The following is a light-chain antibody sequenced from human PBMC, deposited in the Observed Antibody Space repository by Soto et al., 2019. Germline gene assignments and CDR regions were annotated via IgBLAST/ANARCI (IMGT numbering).Light chain of an antibody. CDR3: QQYNNWPQT. J-gene: IGKJ1*01. CDR2: GAS. Sequence: EIVMTQSPATLSVSPGERVTLSCRARQSVGSNLAWYQQRPGQAPRILIYGASTRDTGIPARFSGSGSGTEFTLTISRLQSEDFSVYYCQQYNNWPQTFGQGTKVDIK. CDR1: QSVGSN. V-gene: IGKV3-15*01.